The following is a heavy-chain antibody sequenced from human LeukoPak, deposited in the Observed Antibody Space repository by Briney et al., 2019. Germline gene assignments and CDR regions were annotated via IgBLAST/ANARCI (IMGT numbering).Heavy chain of an antibody. CDR1: GFTLSSYW. D-gene: IGHD2-2*03. CDR3: ARDRLDRNYYYGLDV. Sequence: GGSLRLFCAASGFTLSSYWMHWVRQAPGKGLVWVSRINSDESTYAGSVKGRFTISRDNAKNTLYLQMNSLRAEDTAVYYCARDRLDRNYYYGLDVWGQGTTVTVSS. CDR2: INSDES. J-gene: IGHJ6*02. V-gene: IGHV3-74*01.